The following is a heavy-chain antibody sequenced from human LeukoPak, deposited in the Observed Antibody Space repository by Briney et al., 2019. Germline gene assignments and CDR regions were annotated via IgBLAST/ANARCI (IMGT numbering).Heavy chain of an antibody. V-gene: IGHV5-51*01. Sequence: GESLKISCKGSGYSFTSYWIGWVRQMPGKGLEWMGIIYPGDSDTRYSPSFQGQVTISRDNAKNSLYLQMNSLRAEDTAVYYCARTVRPATNYFDYWGQGTLVTVSS. J-gene: IGHJ4*02. D-gene: IGHD1-26*01. CDR2: IYPGDSDT. CDR1: GYSFTSYW. CDR3: ARTVRPATNYFDY.